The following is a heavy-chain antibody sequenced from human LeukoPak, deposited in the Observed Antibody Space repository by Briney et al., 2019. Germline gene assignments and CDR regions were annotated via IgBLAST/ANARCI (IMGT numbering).Heavy chain of an antibody. J-gene: IGHJ4*02. CDR3: ARGLAYNYDSSAYFLDY. CDR2: ISHDGSNK. V-gene: IGHV3-30*04. Sequence: GGSLRLSCVASGFTFSSYAIHWVRQASGKGLEWVAAISHDGSNKFYADSVKGRFTISRDNSKNTLYLQMNSLRAEDTAVYYCARGLAYNYDSSAYFLDYWGQGTLVTVSS. D-gene: IGHD3-22*01. CDR1: GFTFSSYA.